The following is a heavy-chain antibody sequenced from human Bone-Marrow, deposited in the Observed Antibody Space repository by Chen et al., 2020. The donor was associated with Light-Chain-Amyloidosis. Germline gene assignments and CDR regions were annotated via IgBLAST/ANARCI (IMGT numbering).Heavy chain of an antibody. J-gene: IGHJ4*02. D-gene: IGHD2-2*01. CDR2: ARGGDGPT. V-gene: IGHV3-23*01. CDR3: AKDRCTSISCSDFDY. CDR1: GFTFSNYA. Sequence: EVQLLESGGGLVQPGGSLRLSCAASGFTFSNYAMTWVPQAPGKGLEWVSVARGGDGPTYYADSVRGRFTIYRDNSKNTLYLQMNSLRAEDTAVYYCAKDRCTSISCSDFDYWGQGTLVTVSS.